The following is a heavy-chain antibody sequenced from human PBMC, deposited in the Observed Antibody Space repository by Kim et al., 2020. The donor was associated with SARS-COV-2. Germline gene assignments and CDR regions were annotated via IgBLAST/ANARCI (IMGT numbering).Heavy chain of an antibody. D-gene: IGHD3-10*01. CDR3: AKGRRMVITDACDI. Sequence: ADSVKGRFTICRDNSKNTLSLQMNSLRVEDTAVYYCAKGRRMVITDACDIWGQETMVTVS. V-gene: IGHV3-23*01. J-gene: IGHJ3*02.